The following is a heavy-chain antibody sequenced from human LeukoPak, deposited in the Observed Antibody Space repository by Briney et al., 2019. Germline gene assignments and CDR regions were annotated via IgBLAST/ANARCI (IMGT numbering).Heavy chain of an antibody. V-gene: IGHV1-2*02. CDR1: GYTFTGYY. CDR2: INPNSGGT. Sequence: ASVTVSCKASGYTFTGYYMHWVRQAPGQGLEWMGWINPNSGGTNYAQKFQGRVTMTRDTSISTAYMELSRLRSDDTAVYYCARAAPYCGGDCYSFYYGMDVWGQGTTVTVSS. D-gene: IGHD2-21*02. J-gene: IGHJ6*02. CDR3: ARAAPYCGGDCYSFYYGMDV.